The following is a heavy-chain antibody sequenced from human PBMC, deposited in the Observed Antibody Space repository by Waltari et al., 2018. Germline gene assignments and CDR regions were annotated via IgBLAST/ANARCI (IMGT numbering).Heavy chain of an antibody. D-gene: IGHD1-26*01. J-gene: IGHJ4*02. CDR1: GGSISSGSYY. Sequence: QVQLQESGPGLVKPSQTLSLTCTVSGGSISSGSYYWSWIRQPAGKGLEWIGRIYTSGSTNYNPSLKSRVTISVDTSKNQFSLKLSSVTAADTAVYYCPCAGIVGATGHWGQGTLVTVSS. CDR2: IYTSGST. V-gene: IGHV4-61*02. CDR3: PCAGIVGATGH.